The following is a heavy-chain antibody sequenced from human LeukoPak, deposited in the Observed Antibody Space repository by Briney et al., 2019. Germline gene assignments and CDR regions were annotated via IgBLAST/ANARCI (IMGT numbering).Heavy chain of an antibody. J-gene: IGHJ4*02. Sequence: PSETLSLTCTVSGDSIGGSNYYWAWVRQPPGKGLEWSGSIFYTGNIYYKSSLQSRVTIFVDTSRNQFFLNLNSVTAADTAVYYCARHSRVLTTAIPFDYWGQGTLVTVSS. CDR1: GDSIGGSNYY. CDR3: ARHSRVLTTAIPFDY. D-gene: IGHD2-21*02. V-gene: IGHV4-39*01. CDR2: IFYTGNI.